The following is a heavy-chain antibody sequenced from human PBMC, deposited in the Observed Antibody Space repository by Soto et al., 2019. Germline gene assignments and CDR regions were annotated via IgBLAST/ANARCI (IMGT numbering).Heavy chain of an antibody. CDR1: GLTLSSYA. CDR3: AKDLDSMLIVVINSLDY. D-gene: IGHD3-22*01. Sequence: PGGSLRLSCAASGLTLSSYAMSWVRQAPGKGLEWVSTINGAGSHTYYADPMKGRFTISRDNSKNTLPLQMNSLRAEDTPIYYCAKDLDSMLIVVINSLDYCGTGTLGTVSS. CDR2: INGAGSHT. J-gene: IGHJ4*02. V-gene: IGHV3-23*01.